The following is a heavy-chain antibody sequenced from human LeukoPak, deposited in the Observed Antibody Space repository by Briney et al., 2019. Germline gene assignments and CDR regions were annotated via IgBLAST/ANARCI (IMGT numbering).Heavy chain of an antibody. CDR1: GFTFSSYG. J-gene: IGHJ6*02. Sequence: GGSLRLSCAASGFTFSSYGMHWVRQAPGKGLEWVAVIWYDGSNKYYADSVKGRFTISRDNSKNTLYLQMNSLRAEDTAVYYCAKDQDFWSGIMAYYYGMDVWGQGTTVTVSS. V-gene: IGHV3-33*06. CDR2: IWYDGSNK. CDR3: AKDQDFWSGIMAYYYGMDV. D-gene: IGHD3-3*01.